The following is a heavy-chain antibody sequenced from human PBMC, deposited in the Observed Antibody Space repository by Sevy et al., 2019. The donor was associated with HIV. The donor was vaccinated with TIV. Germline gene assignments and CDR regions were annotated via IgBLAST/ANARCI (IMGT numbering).Heavy chain of an antibody. V-gene: IGHV3-72*01. J-gene: IGHJ4*02. CDR1: GFTFSDYY. D-gene: IGHD6-19*01. CDR2: IRNKPNIYTT. CDR3: ARVTAVAVLYFDY. Sequence: GGSLRLSCATSGFTFSDYYMDWVRQAPGKGLEWVGRIRNKPNIYTTEYAASVKGRFNISRDDSKNSLYLQMNSLKTEDTAVYYCARVTAVAVLYFDYWGQGTLVTVSS.